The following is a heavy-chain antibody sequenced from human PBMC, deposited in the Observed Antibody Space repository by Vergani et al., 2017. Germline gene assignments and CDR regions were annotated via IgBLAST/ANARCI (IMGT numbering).Heavy chain of an antibody. CDR3: ASGSGSYYTLDY. J-gene: IGHJ4*02. CDR1: GGSISSSSYY. CDR2: IYYSGST. Sequence: QLQLQESGPGLVKPSETLSLTCTVSGGSISSSSYYLGWIRQPPGKGLEWIGSIYYSGSTYYNPSLKSRVTISVDTSKNLFSLKLSSVTAADTAVYYCASGSGSYYTLDYWGQGTLVTVSS. D-gene: IGHD3-10*01. V-gene: IGHV4-39*01.